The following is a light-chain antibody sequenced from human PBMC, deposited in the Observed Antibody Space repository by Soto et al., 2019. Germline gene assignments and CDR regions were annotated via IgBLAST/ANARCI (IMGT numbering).Light chain of an antibody. CDR2: EVS. J-gene: IGLJ2*01. CDR1: SSDVGGYNY. Sequence: SALTQPASVSGSPGQSITISCTGTSSDVGGYNYVSWYQQHPGKAPKLMIYEVSYRPSGVSNRFSGSKSGNTASLTISGLQVEDEAGYYCSSLTSINTLAFGGGTKVTVL. V-gene: IGLV2-14*01. CDR3: SSLTSINTLA.